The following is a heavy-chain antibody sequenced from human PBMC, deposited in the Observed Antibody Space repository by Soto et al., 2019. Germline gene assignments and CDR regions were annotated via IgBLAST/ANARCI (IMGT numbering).Heavy chain of an antibody. CDR2: IFSNDEK. J-gene: IGHJ6*02. CDR3: ARDGIGYCLSPSCNNYYYYGMDV. Sequence: QVTLKESGPVLVKPTETLTLTCTVSGFSLSNARMGVSWIRQPPGKALEWLAHIFSNDEKSYSTSLKSRLTTYQDHSKTQLVHNTTNLDPVDTAPYSCARDGIGYCLSPSCNNYYYYGMDVWGQGTTVTVSS. V-gene: IGHV2-26*01. D-gene: IGHD2-2*01. CDR1: GFSLSNARMG.